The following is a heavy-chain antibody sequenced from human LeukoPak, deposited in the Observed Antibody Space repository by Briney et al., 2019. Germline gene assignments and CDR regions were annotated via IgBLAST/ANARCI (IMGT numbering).Heavy chain of an antibody. CDR1: GFSFSSYG. V-gene: IGHV3-30*18. CDR3: AKDYLGASHTFDI. J-gene: IGHJ3*02. D-gene: IGHD1-26*01. Sequence: GRSLRLSCAASGFSFSSYGMHWVRQAPGKGLEWEAVISYDGSNKHYADPVKGRFTISRDTSKNALYLQMNSLRGEDTAVYYCAKDYLGASHTFDIWGQGTMVTVSS. CDR2: ISYDGSNK.